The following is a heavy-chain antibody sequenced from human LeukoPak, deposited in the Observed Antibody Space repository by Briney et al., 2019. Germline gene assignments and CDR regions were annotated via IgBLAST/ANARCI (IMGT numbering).Heavy chain of an antibody. CDR1: GGSFSGYY. CDR2: INHSGST. CDR3: ARVDWVDSKWIQVWLHFDY. J-gene: IGHJ4*02. D-gene: IGHD5-18*01. V-gene: IGHV4-34*01. Sequence: KSSETLSLTCAVYGGSFSGYYWSWIRQPPGKGLEWIGEINHSGSTNYNPSLKSRVTISVDTSKNQFSLKLSSVTAADTAVYYCARVDWVDSKWIQVWLHFDYWGQGTLVTVSS.